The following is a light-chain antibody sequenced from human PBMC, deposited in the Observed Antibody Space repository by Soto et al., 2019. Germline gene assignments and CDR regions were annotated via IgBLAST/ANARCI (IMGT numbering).Light chain of an antibody. CDR3: QQYVNSPFT. V-gene: IGKV3-20*01. CDR1: QSVRCNY. J-gene: IGKJ2*01. CDR2: EAS. Sequence: FVLTQSPGTLSLSPGERATFSCRASQSVRCNYIASYQQKPGQAPRVLIFEASKRATGTPDRFSGRWSGTHFTLTISRLEPEDFAVFYCQQYVNSPFTFGQGTKLEI.